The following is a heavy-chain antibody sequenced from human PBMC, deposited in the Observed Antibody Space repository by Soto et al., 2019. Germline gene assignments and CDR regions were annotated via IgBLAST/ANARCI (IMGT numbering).Heavy chain of an antibody. V-gene: IGHV3-23*01. J-gene: IGHJ6*02. CDR2: ISGSGGST. D-gene: IGHD6-13*01. CDR1: GFTFSSYA. CDR3: AKARSSSWYDYYGMDV. Sequence: GGSLRLSCAASGFTFSSYAMSWVRQAPGKGLEWVSAISGSGGSTYYADSVKGRFTISRDNSKNTLYLQMNSLRAEDTAVYYCAKARSSSWYDYYGMDVWGQGTTVTVSS.